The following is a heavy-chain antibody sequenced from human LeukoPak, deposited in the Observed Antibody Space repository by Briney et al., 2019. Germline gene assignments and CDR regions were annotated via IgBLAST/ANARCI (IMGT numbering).Heavy chain of an antibody. J-gene: IGHJ6*02. D-gene: IGHD6-19*01. CDR2: INHSGST. CDR3: ARGRLTWYYYYGMDV. CDR1: GGSFSGYY. Sequence: PSETPSLTCAVYGGSFSGYYWSWIRQPPGKGLEWIGEINHSGSTNYNPSLKSRVTISVDTSKNQFSLKLSSVTAADTAVYYCARGRLTWYYYYGMDVWGQGTTVTVSS. V-gene: IGHV4-34*01.